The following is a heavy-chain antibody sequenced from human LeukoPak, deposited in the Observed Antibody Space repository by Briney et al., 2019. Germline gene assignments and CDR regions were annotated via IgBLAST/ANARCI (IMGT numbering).Heavy chain of an antibody. CDR3: ATKQWLAPPPDS. D-gene: IGHD6-19*01. Sequence: GGSLRLSCAASGFTFSKYWMLWVRHAPGKGLESVSRINTDGTVTTYADSVKGRFSVSRDNADNTMFLQMNSVRDEDTAVYYCATKQWLAPPPDSWGQGTPVTVSS. CDR2: INTDGTVT. V-gene: IGHV3-74*01. J-gene: IGHJ4*02. CDR1: GFTFSKYW.